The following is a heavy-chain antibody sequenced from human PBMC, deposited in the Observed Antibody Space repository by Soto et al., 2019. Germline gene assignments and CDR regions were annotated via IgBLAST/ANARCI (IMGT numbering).Heavy chain of an antibody. D-gene: IGHD2-2*01. V-gene: IGHV2-5*02. CDR1: GFSLSTSGVG. J-gene: IGHJ4*02. CDR3: AHRDGDIVLVPAAMPLAY. CDR2: IYWDDDK. Sequence: QITLKESGPTLVKPTQTLTLTCTFSGFSLSTSGVGVGWIRQPPGKALEWLALIYWDDDKRYSPPLKSRLTITKDTSKNQVVLTMTNMDPVDTATYYCAHRDGDIVLVPAAMPLAYWGQGTLVTVSS.